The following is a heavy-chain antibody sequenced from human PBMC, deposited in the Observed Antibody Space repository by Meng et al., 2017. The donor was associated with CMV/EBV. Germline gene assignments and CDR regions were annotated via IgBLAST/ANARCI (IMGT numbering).Heavy chain of an antibody. D-gene: IGHD3-22*01. CDR2: ISSSSLYI. CDR1: GFSFSRYS. CDR3: ANYDSSVGY. J-gene: IGHJ4*02. Sequence: RLSCAASGFSFSRYSMNWVRQAPGKGLEWVSSISSSSLYIYYAASVKGRFTISRDNAKNSLYLQMNSLRAEDTAVYYCANYDSSVGYWGQGTLVTVSS. V-gene: IGHV3-21*01.